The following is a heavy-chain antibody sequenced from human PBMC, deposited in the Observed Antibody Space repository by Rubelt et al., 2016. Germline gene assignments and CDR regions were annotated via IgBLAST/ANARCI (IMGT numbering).Heavy chain of an antibody. Sequence: GMGLEWVSAISGSGGSTYYADSVKGRFTISRDNSKNTLYLQVNSLRAEDTAVYYCAREGEYYYDSSGEKSIDYWGQGTLVTVSS. D-gene: IGHD3-22*01. CDR2: ISGSGGST. J-gene: IGHJ4*02. CDR3: AREGEYYYDSSGEKSIDY. V-gene: IGHV3-23*01.